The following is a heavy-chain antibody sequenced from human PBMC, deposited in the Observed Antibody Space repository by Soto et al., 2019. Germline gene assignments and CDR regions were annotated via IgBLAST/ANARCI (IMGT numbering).Heavy chain of an antibody. Sequence: PGGSLRLSCAASGFMFSNHGMHWVRQASGKGLEWVAVIWSDGNNRYYADSVKGRFTISRDNSKNTVYLQMNSLRAEDTAVYYCVRGDNWNDEASDYWGQGTLVTVSS. V-gene: IGHV3-33*01. CDR2: IWSDGNNR. CDR3: VRGDNWNDEASDY. CDR1: GFMFSNHG. J-gene: IGHJ4*02. D-gene: IGHD1-1*01.